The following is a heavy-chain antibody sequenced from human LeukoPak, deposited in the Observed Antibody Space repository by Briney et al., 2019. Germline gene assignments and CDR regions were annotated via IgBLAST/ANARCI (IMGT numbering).Heavy chain of an antibody. CDR3: ARDLERQIVVVSVGAFAI. CDR2: IWYDGSNK. D-gene: IGHD3-22*01. V-gene: IGHV3-33*01. J-gene: IGHJ3*02. Sequence: PGRSLRLSCAASGFTFSSYGMHWVRQAPGKGLEWVADIWYDGSNKYYADSVKGRFTISRDNSKNTLYLQMNSLRAEDTAVYYCARDLERQIVVVSVGAFAIWGQGTMVTVSS. CDR1: GFTFSSYG.